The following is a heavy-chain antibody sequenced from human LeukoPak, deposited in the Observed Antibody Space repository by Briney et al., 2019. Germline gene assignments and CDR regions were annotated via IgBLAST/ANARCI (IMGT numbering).Heavy chain of an antibody. Sequence: SVEASCKASGGTFSSYAISWVRQAPGQGLEWMGGIIPIFGTANYAQKFQGRVTITADKSTSTAYMELSSLRSEDTAVYYCARELITMIVVVNVSHAFDIWGQGTMVTVSS. J-gene: IGHJ3*02. CDR2: IIPIFGTA. V-gene: IGHV1-69*06. CDR3: ARELITMIVVVNVSHAFDI. CDR1: GGTFSSYA. D-gene: IGHD3-22*01.